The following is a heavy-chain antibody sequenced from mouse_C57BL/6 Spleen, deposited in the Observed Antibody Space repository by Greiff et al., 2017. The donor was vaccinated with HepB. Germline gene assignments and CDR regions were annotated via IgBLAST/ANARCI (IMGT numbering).Heavy chain of an antibody. CDR2: IDPSDSET. D-gene: IGHD1-1*01. CDR1: GYTFTSYW. Sequence: VQLQQPGAELVRPGSSVKLSCKASGYTFTSYWMHWVKQRPIQGLEWIGNIDPSDSETHYNQKFKDKATLTVDKSSSTAYMQLSSLTSEDSAVYYCASGSSPYYYAMDYWGQGTSVTVSS. J-gene: IGHJ4*01. V-gene: IGHV1-52*01. CDR3: ASGSSPYYYAMDY.